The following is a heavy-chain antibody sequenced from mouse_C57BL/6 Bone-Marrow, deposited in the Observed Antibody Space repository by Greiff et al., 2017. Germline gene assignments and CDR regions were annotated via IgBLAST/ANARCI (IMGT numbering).Heavy chain of an antibody. CDR3: ARGGSGTEGYYYAMDY. CDR1: GYSITSDY. V-gene: IGHV3-8*01. D-gene: IGHD4-1*01. CDR2: ISYSGST. Sequence: EVQLQQSGPGLAKPSQTLSLTCSVTGYSITSDYWNWIRKFPGNKLEYMGYISYSGSTYYNPSLKSRISITRDTSKNQYYLQLNSVTTEDTATYYCARGGSGTEGYYYAMDYWGQGTSVTVSS. J-gene: IGHJ4*01.